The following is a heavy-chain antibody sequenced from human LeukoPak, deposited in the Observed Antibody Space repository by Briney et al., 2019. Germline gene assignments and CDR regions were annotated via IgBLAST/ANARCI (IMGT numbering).Heavy chain of an antibody. CDR1: GGSISSPSW. CDR3: ASRSYLGIWFDP. J-gene: IGHJ5*02. CDR2: IDHSGST. V-gene: IGHV4-4*02. D-gene: IGHD1-26*01. Sequence: SETLSLTCAVSGGSISSPSWWTWVRQPPGKGLEWIGEIDHSGSTDYNPSLKSRVTISVDKSENQFSLKLNSVTAADTAIYYCASRSYLGIWFDPWGQGTLVTVSS.